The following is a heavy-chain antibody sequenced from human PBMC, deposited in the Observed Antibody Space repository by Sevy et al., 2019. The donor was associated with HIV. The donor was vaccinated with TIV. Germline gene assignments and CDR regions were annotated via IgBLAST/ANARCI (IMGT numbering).Heavy chain of an antibody. J-gene: IGHJ6*02. Sequence: GGSLRLSCTASGFTFGDYAMSWFRQAPGKGLEWVGFIRSKAYGGTTEYAASVKGRFTISRDDSKSIAYLQMNSLKTEDTAVYYCTGRIAIPADEFYYYYGMDVWGQGTTVTVSS. CDR1: GFTFGDYA. D-gene: IGHD2-2*01. CDR2: IRSKAYGGTT. CDR3: TGRIAIPADEFYYYYGMDV. V-gene: IGHV3-49*03.